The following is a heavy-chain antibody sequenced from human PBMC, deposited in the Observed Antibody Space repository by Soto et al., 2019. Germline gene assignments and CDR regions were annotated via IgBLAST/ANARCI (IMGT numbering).Heavy chain of an antibody. D-gene: IGHD6-19*01. V-gene: IGHV3-23*01. Sequence: PVGSLRLSCAASGFTFSSYAMSWVRQAPGKGLEWVSAISGSGGSTYYADSVKGRFTISRDNSKNTLYLQMNSLRAEDTAVYYCAKSPRTYSSGWSYFDYWGQGTLVTVSS. CDR2: ISGSGGST. J-gene: IGHJ4*02. CDR3: AKSPRTYSSGWSYFDY. CDR1: GFTFSSYA.